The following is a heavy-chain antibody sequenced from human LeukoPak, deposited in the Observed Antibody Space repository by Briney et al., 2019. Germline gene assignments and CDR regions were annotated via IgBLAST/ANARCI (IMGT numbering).Heavy chain of an antibody. CDR1: GVSFSSFQ. D-gene: IGHD2-8*01. V-gene: IGHV4-4*09. Sequence: SETLSLTCTVSGVSFSSFQWSRIRQSPVKGLEWIGNIHMTGRTDYNPSLKSRVTISMDTSKSQFSLLLTSVSAADTAIYFCATSYDAKAAPFDLLGQGILVTVSS. J-gene: IGHJ4*02. CDR2: IHMTGRT. CDR3: ATSYDAKAAPFDL.